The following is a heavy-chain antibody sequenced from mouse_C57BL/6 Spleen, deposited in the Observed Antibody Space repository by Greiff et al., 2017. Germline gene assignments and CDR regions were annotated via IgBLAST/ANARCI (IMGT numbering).Heavy chain of an antibody. D-gene: IGHD1-1*01. J-gene: IGHJ2*01. CDR3: ASYYYYFDH. CDR1: GYAFSSSW. CDR2: IYPGDGDT. V-gene: IGHV1-82*01. Sequence: QVQLQQSGPELVKPGASVKISCKASGYAFSSSWMNWVKQRPGQGLEWIGRIYPGDGDTNYNGKFKGKATLTADKSSSTAYMQLSSLTSEDSAVYFSASYYYYFDHWGQGTTLTVSS.